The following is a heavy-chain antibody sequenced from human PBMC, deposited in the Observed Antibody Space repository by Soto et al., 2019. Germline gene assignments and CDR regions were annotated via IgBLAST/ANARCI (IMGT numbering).Heavy chain of an antibody. J-gene: IGHJ4*02. CDR3: TPYGGYGDFSGFDY. CDR1: GFTFSGSA. CDR2: IRSKANSYAT. V-gene: IGHV3-73*01. Sequence: PGGSLRLSCAASGFTFSGSAMHWVRQASGKGLEWVGRIRSKANSYATAYAASVKGRFTISRDDSKNTAYLQMNGLKTEDTAVYYCTPYGGYGDFSGFDYWGQGTLVTVSS. D-gene: IGHD4-17*01.